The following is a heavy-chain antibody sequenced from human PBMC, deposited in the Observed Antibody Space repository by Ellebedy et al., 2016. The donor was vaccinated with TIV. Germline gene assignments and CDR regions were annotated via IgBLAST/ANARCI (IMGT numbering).Heavy chain of an antibody. CDR1: GYSFTSYW. CDR3: ARFGWGDYGGNFIWY. CDR2: TYPGDSNT. J-gene: IGHJ4*02. D-gene: IGHD4-23*01. V-gene: IGHV5-51*01. Sequence: PGGSLRLSCKGSGYSFTSYWIGWVRQMPGKGLEWMGVTYPGDSNTRYSPSFQGQVTISADKSISTAYLQWSSLKASDTAMYYCARFGWGDYGGNFIWYWGQGTLVTVSS.